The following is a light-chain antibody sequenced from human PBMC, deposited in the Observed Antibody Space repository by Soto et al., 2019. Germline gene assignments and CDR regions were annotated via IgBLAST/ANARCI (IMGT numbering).Light chain of an antibody. CDR1: QSIGTS. CDR3: QQSYTAPFT. J-gene: IGKJ3*01. CDR2: SAS. Sequence: DFQMTQSPSSLSASVGDRVSITCRASQSIGTSLNWYQQKPGKAPKLLIYSASTLQGGGPSRFSGSSTGTDFPLTISSLQPEDFATYYCQQSYTAPFTFGPGTKVDVK. V-gene: IGKV1-39*01.